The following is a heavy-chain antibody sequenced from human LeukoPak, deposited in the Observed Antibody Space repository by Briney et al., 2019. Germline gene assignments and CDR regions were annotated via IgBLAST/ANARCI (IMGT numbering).Heavy chain of an antibody. CDR2: IIHSGST. Sequence: SETLSLTCAVSGGSFSGYYWTWIRQPPGKGLEWIGEIIHSGSTNYNPSLKSRVTISVDTSKNQFSLKLSSVTAADTAVYYCAANYDFWSGYYTFDYWGQGTLVTVSS. CDR1: GGSFSGYY. D-gene: IGHD3-3*01. V-gene: IGHV4-34*12. J-gene: IGHJ4*02. CDR3: AANYDFWSGYYTFDY.